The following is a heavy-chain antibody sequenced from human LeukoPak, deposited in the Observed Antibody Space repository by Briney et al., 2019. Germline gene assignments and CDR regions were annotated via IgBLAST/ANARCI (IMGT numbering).Heavy chain of an antibody. V-gene: IGHV4-59*01. CDR1: GGSISSYY. CDR2: IYYSGST. J-gene: IGHJ5*02. D-gene: IGHD1-26*01. Sequence: SETLSLTCTVSGGSISSYYWRWVRQPPGKGLEWIGYIYYSGSTNYNPSLKSRVTISVDTSKNQFSLKLSSVTAGDTVLYYCARDHSSRSYFWFDPWGQGTLVTVSS. CDR3: ARDHSSRSYFWFDP.